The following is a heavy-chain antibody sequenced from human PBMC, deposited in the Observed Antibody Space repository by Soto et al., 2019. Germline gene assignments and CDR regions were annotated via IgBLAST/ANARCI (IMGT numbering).Heavy chain of an antibody. D-gene: IGHD3-16*02. Sequence: SGGSLRLSCAASGFTFSSYGMHWVRQAPGKGLEWVAVIWYDGSNKYYADSVKGRFTISRDNSKNTLYLQMNSLRAEDTAVYYCATLRLGELSPFDYWGQGTLVTVSS. J-gene: IGHJ4*02. CDR3: ATLRLGELSPFDY. CDR1: GFTFSSYG. CDR2: IWYDGSNK. V-gene: IGHV3-33*01.